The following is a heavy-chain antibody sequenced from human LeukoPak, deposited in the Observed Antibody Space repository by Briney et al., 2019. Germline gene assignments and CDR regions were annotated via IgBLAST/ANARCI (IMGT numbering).Heavy chain of an antibody. CDR2: IKSKTDGGTT. D-gene: IGHD4-23*01. V-gene: IGHV3-15*01. J-gene: IGHJ6*03. Sequence: GGSLRLSCAASGFTFSNAWMSWVRQAPGKGLEWVGRIKSKTDGGTTDYAAPVKGRFTISRDDSKNTLYLQMNSLKTEDTAVYCCTTGWNYGGNSDHDNLYYYYYMDVWGKGTTVTVSS. CDR1: GFTFSNAW. CDR3: TTGWNYGGNSDHDNLYYYYYMDV.